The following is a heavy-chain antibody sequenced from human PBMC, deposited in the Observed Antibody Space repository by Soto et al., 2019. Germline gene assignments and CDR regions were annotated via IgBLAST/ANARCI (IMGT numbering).Heavy chain of an antibody. CDR3: AYYYDSSGYSEYYYYGMDV. D-gene: IGHD3-22*01. J-gene: IGHJ6*02. V-gene: IGHV1-69*01. CDR2: IIPIFGTA. CDR1: GGTFSSYA. Sequence: QVQPVQSGAEVKKPGSSVKVSCKASGGTFSSYAISWVRQAPGQGLEWMGGIIPIFGTANYAQKFQGRVTITADESTSTAYMELSSLRSEDTAVYYCAYYYDSSGYSEYYYYGMDVWGQGTTVTVSS.